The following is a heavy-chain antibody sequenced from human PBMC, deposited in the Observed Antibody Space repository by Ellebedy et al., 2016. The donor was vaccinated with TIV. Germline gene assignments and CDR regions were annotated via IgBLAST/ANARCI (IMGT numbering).Heavy chain of an antibody. CDR1: GFTFSTYW. CDR3: ARSDWFDP. V-gene: IGHV3-7*01. Sequence: GGSLRLXXAASGFTFSTYWMSWVRQAPGKGLEWVATIKQDGSEKYFVDSVKGRFIISRDNAKNSLCLQMNSLRVEDTAVYHCARSDWFDPWGQGTLVTVSS. J-gene: IGHJ5*02. CDR2: IKQDGSEK.